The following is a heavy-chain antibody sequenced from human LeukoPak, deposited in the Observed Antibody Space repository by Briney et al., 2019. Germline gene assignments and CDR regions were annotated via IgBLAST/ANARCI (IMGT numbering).Heavy chain of an antibody. Sequence: ASVKVSCKASGGTFSSYAISRVRQAPGQGLEWMGGIIPIFGTANYAQKFQGRVTITTDESTSTAYMELSSLRSEDTAVYYCAREVVGALQDSDAFDIWGQGTMVTVSS. CDR3: AREVVGALQDSDAFDI. CDR2: IIPIFGTA. J-gene: IGHJ3*02. D-gene: IGHD1-26*01. V-gene: IGHV1-69*05. CDR1: GGTFSSYA.